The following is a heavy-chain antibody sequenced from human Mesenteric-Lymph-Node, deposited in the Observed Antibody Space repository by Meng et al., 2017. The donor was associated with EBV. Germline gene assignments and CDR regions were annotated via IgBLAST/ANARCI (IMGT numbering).Heavy chain of an antibody. D-gene: IGHD3-22*01. V-gene: IGHV4-4*02. CDR2: IHHSGAT. CDR3: ARADSSGPWHFDY. CDR1: GGSISSDNW. J-gene: IGHJ4*02. Sequence: QVQLQESGPGLVKPSGTLSLTCAASGGSISSDNWWTWVRQPPGKGLEWIGEIHHSGATNYNPSLKSRVTISVDKSKNQFSLKLNSVTAADTAVYYCARADSSGPWHFDYWGQGTLVTVSS.